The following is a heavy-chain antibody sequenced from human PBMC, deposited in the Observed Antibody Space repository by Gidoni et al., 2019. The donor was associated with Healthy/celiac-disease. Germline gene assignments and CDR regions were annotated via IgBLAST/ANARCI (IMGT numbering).Heavy chain of an antibody. D-gene: IGHD1-7*01. CDR2: IKSKTDGGTT. J-gene: IGHJ6*02. V-gene: IGHV3-15*01. CDR1: GFTFGNAW. CDR3: TSPYWNYVHYGMDV. Sequence: EVQLVESGGGLVKPGGSLSISCAASGFTFGNAWMSWVRQAPGKGLEWVGRIKSKTDGGTTDYAAPVKGRFTISRDDSKNTLYLQMNSLKTEDTAVYYCTSPYWNYVHYGMDVWGQGTTVTVSS.